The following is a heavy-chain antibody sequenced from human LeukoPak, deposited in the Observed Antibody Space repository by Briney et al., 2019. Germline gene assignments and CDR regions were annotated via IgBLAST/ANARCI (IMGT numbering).Heavy chain of an antibody. J-gene: IGHJ4*02. CDR2: IYYSGST. Sequence: SETLSLTCTVSGDSISSSSYYWGWIRQPPGKGLEWIGSIYYSGSTYYNPSLKSRVTISVDTSKNQFSLKLSSVTAADTAVYYCARPRYSSSPYFDYWGQGTLVTVSS. CDR3: ARPRYSSSPYFDY. D-gene: IGHD6-6*01. CDR1: GDSISSSSYY. V-gene: IGHV4-39*01.